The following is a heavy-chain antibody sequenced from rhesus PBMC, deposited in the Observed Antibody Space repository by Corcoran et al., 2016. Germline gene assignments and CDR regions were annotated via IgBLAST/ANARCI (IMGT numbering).Heavy chain of an antibody. V-gene: IGHV4-169*01. Sequence: QLQLQESGPGLVKPSETLSVTCAVSGGSISSSYWSWIRQAPGKGLEWIGYIYGRGSSTNYNPSLKSRVTLSVDTSKNQLSLKLSSVTTADTAVYYCARGDTAGTVFDYWGQGVLVTVSS. D-gene: IGHD5-42*01. CDR1: GGSISSSY. J-gene: IGHJ4*01. CDR2: IYGRGSST. CDR3: ARGDTAGTVFDY.